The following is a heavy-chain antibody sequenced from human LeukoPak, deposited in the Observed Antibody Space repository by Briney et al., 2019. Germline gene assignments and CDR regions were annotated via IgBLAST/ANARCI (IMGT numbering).Heavy chain of an antibody. CDR3: ATRKLGNDY. CDR1: SGSIFSSNW. Sequence: SETLSLTCTVSSGSIFSSNWWSWVRQPPGKGLEWIGQIFRSGSTSYSPSLKSRVTISMDKSKNQFSLKLTSVTAADTAVYYCATRKLGNDYWGQGTLVTVSS. V-gene: IGHV4-4*02. D-gene: IGHD7-27*01. J-gene: IGHJ4*02. CDR2: IFRSGST.